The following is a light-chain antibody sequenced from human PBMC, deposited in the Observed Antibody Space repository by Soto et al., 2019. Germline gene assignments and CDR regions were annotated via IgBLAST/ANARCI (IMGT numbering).Light chain of an antibody. CDR2: DAF. J-gene: IGKJ2*01. CDR1: PSVLH. Sequence: EIVLTQSPGPLSLSPGERATLSCRASPSVLHFAWYQQKPGQAPRVLMSDAFTLASGTPARFSGSGSGTDFTLTISSLEPEDFAVYYCQQRGDRPMYTFGQGTILEI. V-gene: IGKV3-11*01. CDR3: QQRGDRPMYT.